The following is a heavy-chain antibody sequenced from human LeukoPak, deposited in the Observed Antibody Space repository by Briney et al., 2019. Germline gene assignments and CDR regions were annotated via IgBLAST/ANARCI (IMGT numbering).Heavy chain of an antibody. J-gene: IGHJ2*01. CDR3: ARGYAGGYFNL. Sequence: GGSLRLSCAASGFTFSNYWMHWVRQGPGKGLVWVSRINSDGSNTAYADSVKGRFTISRDNAKNTLSLQMNSLRAEDTAVYYCARGYAGGYFNLWGRGTLVTVSS. CDR2: INSDGSNT. CDR1: GFTFSNYW. V-gene: IGHV3-74*01. D-gene: IGHD5-12*01.